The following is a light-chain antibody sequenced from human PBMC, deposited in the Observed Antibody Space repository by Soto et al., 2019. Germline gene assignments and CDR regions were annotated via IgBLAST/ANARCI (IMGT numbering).Light chain of an antibody. Sequence: DIQMTQSPSTLSASVGDRVTIACRASQSISGWLAWYQQKPGKAPRLLIYKASSLESGVPSRFSGSGSGTEFTLTISSLQPDDFATYYCQQYNSFPLTFGGGTKVEI. CDR1: QSISGW. J-gene: IGKJ4*01. CDR2: KAS. CDR3: QQYNSFPLT. V-gene: IGKV1-5*03.